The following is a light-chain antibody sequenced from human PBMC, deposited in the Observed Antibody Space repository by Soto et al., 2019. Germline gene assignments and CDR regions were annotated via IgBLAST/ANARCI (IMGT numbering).Light chain of an antibody. CDR2: EAS. J-gene: IGKJ1*01. CDR1: QSISDS. V-gene: IGKV1-5*03. Sequence: IQMTQSPSTLSASVGDRVTITWRASQSISDSLAWYQQKPGKAPKLLIYEASSLKSGVPSRFSGSRSGTEYTLTISSLQPDDFATYYCQQYNGYWTFGQGTKVEIK. CDR3: QQYNGYWT.